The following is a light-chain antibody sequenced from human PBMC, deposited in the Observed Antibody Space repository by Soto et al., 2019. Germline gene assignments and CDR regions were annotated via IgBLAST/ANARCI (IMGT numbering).Light chain of an antibody. V-gene: IGKV3-15*01. J-gene: IGKJ1*01. CDR1: EMISGT. Sequence: IEMTQSPATLSVSPWVIATLSCRASEMISGTVAWYQQKPGQAPRLLISGASKSATDFPARFSGRGFGTDFTLTISSLQSEDFAVYYCQQNNKWPWTLGQGTKV. CDR3: QQNNKWPWT. CDR2: GAS.